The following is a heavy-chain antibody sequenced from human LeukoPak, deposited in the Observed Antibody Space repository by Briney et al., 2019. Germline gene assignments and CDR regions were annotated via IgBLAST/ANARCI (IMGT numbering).Heavy chain of an antibody. Sequence: GGSLRLSCAASGFTFDDYAMHWVRQAPGKGLEWVSGISWNSGSIGYADSVKGRFTISRDNAKNSLYLQMNSLTAEDTAVYYCARQALHNDYGARTSDYWGQGTLVTVSS. CDR2: ISWNSGSI. CDR1: GFTFDDYA. J-gene: IGHJ4*02. CDR3: ARQALHNDYGARTSDY. D-gene: IGHD4/OR15-4a*01. V-gene: IGHV3-9*01.